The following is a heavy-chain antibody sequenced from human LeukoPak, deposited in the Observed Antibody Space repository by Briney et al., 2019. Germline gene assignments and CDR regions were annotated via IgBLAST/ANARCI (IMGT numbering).Heavy chain of an antibody. CDR3: ARRYCSGGRCLYCFDY. CDR1: GYTLTGYH. D-gene: IGHD2-15*01. J-gene: IGHJ4*02. Sequence: ASVNVSCKASGYTLTGYHMHWVRQAPGQGLEWMGWINPNSGDTDYAQKFQGRVTMTRDTSITTAYMELSRLRSDETAVYYCARRYCSGGRCLYCFDYWGQGTLVTVSS. V-gene: IGHV1-2*02. CDR2: INPNSGDT.